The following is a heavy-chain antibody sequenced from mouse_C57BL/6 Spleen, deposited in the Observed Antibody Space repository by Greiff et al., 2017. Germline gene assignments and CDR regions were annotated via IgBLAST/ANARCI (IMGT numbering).Heavy chain of an antibody. Sequence: QVQLQQSGPGLVQPSQSLSITCTVSGFSLTSYGVHWVRQPPGKGLAWLGVIWSGGSTDYNAAFISRLSISKDNSKSQVFFKMNSLQADDTAIYYCAKNPRFITTVVGNAMDYWGQGTSVTVSS. CDR1: GFSLTSYG. D-gene: IGHD1-1*01. V-gene: IGHV2-4*01. CDR2: IWSGGST. J-gene: IGHJ4*01. CDR3: AKNPRFITTVVGNAMDY.